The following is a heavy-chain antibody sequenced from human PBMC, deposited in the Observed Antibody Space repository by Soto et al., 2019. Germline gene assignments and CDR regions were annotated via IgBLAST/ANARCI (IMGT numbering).Heavy chain of an antibody. CDR2: TYPSDSDT. CDR1: GYTFSNYW. D-gene: IGHD2-8*01. J-gene: IGHJ4*01. V-gene: IGHV5-51*01. Sequence: PGESLKISCKGSGYTFSNYWIGWVRQMPGGGLEWMGVTYPSDSDTRYSPSFQGQATISADKSITTAFLQWSSLKASDTAMYYCVRSGTSSGRFSDYWGQGTLVTVSS. CDR3: VRSGTSSGRFSDY.